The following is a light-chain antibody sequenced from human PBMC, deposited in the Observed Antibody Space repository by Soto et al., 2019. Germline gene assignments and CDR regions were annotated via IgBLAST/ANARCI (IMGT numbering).Light chain of an antibody. V-gene: IGLV2-8*01. J-gene: IGLJ1*01. Sequence: QSALTQPPSASGSLGQSVTISCTGTSSDIGGYKYVSWYQQHPGKAPKLMIYEVTKRPSGVPDRFSASKSGNTASLTVSGLQAEDEADYYRSSYAGSNNLIFGTGTKVTVL. CDR2: EVT. CDR3: SSYAGSNNLI. CDR1: SSDIGGYKY.